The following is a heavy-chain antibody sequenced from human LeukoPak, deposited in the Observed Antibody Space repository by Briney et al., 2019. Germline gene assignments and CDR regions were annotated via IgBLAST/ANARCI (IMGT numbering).Heavy chain of an antibody. D-gene: IGHD5-18*01. CDR1: GFTFSSYA. CDR2: ISYDGSNK. CDR3: ARGGPGRDSYGGFDY. J-gene: IGHJ4*02. Sequence: GGSLRLSCAASGFTFSSYAMHWVRQAPGKGLEWVAVISYDGSNKYYADSVKGRFTISRDNSKNTLYLQMNSLRAEDTAVYYCARGGPGRDSYGGFDYWGQGTLVTVSS. V-gene: IGHV3-30-3*01.